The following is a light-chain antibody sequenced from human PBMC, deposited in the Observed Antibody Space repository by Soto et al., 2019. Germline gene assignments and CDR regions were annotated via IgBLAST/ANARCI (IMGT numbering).Light chain of an antibody. Sequence: QSVLTQPASVSGSPGQSITISCAGTSSDIGGYKYVSWYQHHPGKAPKLMIYDVSNRPSGVSNRFSGSKSGNTASLTISGLQAEDDADYSCSSYTSISTWVFGGGTKLTVL. CDR3: SSYTSISTWV. V-gene: IGLV2-14*03. CDR2: DVS. J-gene: IGLJ3*02. CDR1: SSDIGGYKY.